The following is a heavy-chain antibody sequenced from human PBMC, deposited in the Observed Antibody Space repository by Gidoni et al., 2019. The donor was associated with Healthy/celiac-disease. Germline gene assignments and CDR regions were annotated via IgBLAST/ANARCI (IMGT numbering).Heavy chain of an antibody. Sequence: EVQLVESGGGLVQPGGSLRLSCAASGFTCSSHWMHWFRQAPGKGLVWFSRINSDGRSTSYADSVKGRFTISRDNAKNTLYLQMNSLRAEDTAVYYCRTQGRQQLVLGAVVDYWGQGTLVTVSS. V-gene: IGHV3-74*01. D-gene: IGHD6-13*01. J-gene: IGHJ4*02. CDR3: RTQGRQQLVLGAVVDY. CDR1: GFTCSSHW. CDR2: INSDGRST.